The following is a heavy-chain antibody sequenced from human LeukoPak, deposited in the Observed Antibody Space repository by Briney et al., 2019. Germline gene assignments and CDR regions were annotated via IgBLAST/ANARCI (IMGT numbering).Heavy chain of an antibody. D-gene: IGHD5-12*01. Sequence: PGGSLRLSCATSGFTFGSYSMNWVRQAPGKGLEWVSSISSSSSYIYYADSVKGRFTISRDNAKNSLYLQMNSLRAEDTAVYYCARLDYSGYDYVDCWGQGTLVTVSS. V-gene: IGHV3-21*01. J-gene: IGHJ4*02. CDR1: GFTFGSYS. CDR3: ARLDYSGYDYVDC. CDR2: ISSSSSYI.